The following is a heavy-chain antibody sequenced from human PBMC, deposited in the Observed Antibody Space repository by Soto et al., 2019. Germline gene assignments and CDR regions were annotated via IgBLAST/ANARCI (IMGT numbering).Heavy chain of an antibody. CDR1: GGSISSGGYY. D-gene: IGHD3-3*01. CDR3: ARGSPDFWSGYGYYYYGMEV. Sequence: TSETLSLTCTVSGGSISSGGYYWSWIRQHPGKGLEWIGYIYYSGSTNYNPSLKSRVTISVDTSKNQFSLKLSSVTAADTAVYYCARGSPDFWSGYGYYYYGMEVWGQGTTVTVSS. CDR2: IYYSGST. V-gene: IGHV4-61*08. J-gene: IGHJ6*02.